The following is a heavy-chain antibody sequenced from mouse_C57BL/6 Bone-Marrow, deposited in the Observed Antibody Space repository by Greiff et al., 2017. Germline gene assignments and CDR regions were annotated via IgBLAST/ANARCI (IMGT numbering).Heavy chain of an antibody. J-gene: IGHJ4*01. CDR2: INPNYGTT. CDR1: GYSFTDYN. D-gene: IGHD2-3*01. Sequence: EVQLQQSGPELVKPGASVKISCKASGYSFTDYNMNWVKQSHGKSLEWIGVINPNYGTTSYNQKFKGKATLTVDQSSSTAYMQLNSLTSEDSAVXYCARERWLLRVYAMDYWGQGTSVTVSS. CDR3: ARERWLLRVYAMDY. V-gene: IGHV1-39*01.